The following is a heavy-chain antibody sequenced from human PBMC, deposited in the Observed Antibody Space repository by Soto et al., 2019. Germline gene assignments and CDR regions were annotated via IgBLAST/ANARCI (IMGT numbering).Heavy chain of an antibody. Sequence: PGESLKISCKGSGYSFTSYWIGWVRQMPGKGLEWMGIIYPGDSDTRYSPSFQGQVTISADKSISTAYLQWSSLKASDTAMYYCARRPRSEDYYYYGMDVWGQGTTVTVSS. V-gene: IGHV5-51*01. D-gene: IGHD3-10*01. CDR3: ARRPRSEDYYYYGMDV. CDR1: GYSFTSYW. CDR2: IYPGDSDT. J-gene: IGHJ6*02.